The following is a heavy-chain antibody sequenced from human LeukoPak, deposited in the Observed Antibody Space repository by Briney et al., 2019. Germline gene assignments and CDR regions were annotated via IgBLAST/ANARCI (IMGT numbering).Heavy chain of an antibody. CDR2: MNPNSGNT. V-gene: IGHV1-8*01. J-gene: IGHJ6*03. CDR3: ARGPELRYFDWLLPSHYYYYYMDV. D-gene: IGHD3-9*01. Sequence: ASVKVSCKASGYTFTSYDINWVRQATGQGLEWMGWMNPNSGNTGYAQKFQGRVTMTRNTSISTAYMELSSLRSEDTAVYYCARGPELRYFDWLLPSHYYYYYMDVWGKGTTVTVSS. CDR1: GYTFTSYD.